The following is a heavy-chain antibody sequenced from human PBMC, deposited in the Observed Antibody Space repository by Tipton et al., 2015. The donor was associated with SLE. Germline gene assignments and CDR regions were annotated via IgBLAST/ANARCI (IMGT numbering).Heavy chain of an antibody. J-gene: IGHJ5*02. Sequence: LRLSCTVSGGSISSSSYYWGWIRQPPGKGLEWIGYIYYSGSTNYNPSLKSRVTISVDTSKNQFSLKLSSVTAADTAVYYCARGPTYYYDSSGYSGRLYNWFDPWGQGTLVTVSS. V-gene: IGHV4-61*05. CDR2: IYYSGST. CDR1: GGSISSSSYY. D-gene: IGHD3-22*01. CDR3: ARGPTYYYDSSGYSGRLYNWFDP.